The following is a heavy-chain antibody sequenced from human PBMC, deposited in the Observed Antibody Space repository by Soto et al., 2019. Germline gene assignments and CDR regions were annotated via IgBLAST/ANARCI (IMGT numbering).Heavy chain of an antibody. Sequence: EVQLVESGGGLVQPGGSLRLACAASGFSVSDNYMNWVRQAPGKGLEWVSVIFSGGSTYYADSVKGRFTISRHNSENTLYLQMSSLRVEDTAVYYCNSRAYWGRGTLVTVSS. CDR1: GFSVSDNY. J-gene: IGHJ4*02. CDR2: IFSGGST. D-gene: IGHD1-1*01. CDR3: NSRAY. V-gene: IGHV3-53*04.